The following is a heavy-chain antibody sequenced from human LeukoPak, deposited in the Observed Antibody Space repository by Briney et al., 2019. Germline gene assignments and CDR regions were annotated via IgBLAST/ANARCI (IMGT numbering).Heavy chain of an antibody. CDR3: ARSGAWELLPFDY. CDR2: ITNSAYI. J-gene: IGHJ4*02. V-gene: IGHV3-21*01. D-gene: IGHD1-26*01. Sequence: GGSLRLSCAASGFTLSSYSMNWVRQAPGKGLEWVSSITNSAYIYYADSVKGRFTISRDNAKNSLYLQMNSLRAEDTAVYYCARSGAWELLPFDYWGQGTLVTVSS. CDR1: GFTLSSYS.